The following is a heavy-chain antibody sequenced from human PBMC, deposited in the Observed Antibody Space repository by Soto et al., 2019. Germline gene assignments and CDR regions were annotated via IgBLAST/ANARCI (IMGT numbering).Heavy chain of an antibody. D-gene: IGHD2-21*01. J-gene: IGHJ5*02. Sequence: ALAKVSCKSSGGTFTSYAISWVRQAPGQELVLMEGIIPIFGTANYAQKFQGRVTITADESTSTAYMELSSLRSEYTAVYYCARASLGFVGECYFHWYVPSGQAPLVSVSS. V-gene: IGHV1-69*13. CDR3: ARASLGFVGECYFHWYVP. CDR2: IIPIFGTA. CDR1: GGTFTSYA.